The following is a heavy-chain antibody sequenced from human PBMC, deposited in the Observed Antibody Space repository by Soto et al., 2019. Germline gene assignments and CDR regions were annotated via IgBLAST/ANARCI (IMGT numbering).Heavy chain of an antibody. V-gene: IGHV3-74*01. CDR1: GFTFSTFW. CDR3: ARDFEY. Sequence: EVQLVESGGGLVQPGGSLRLSCEASGFTFSTFWMHWVRQAPGKGLVWVSRINSDGSSTNYAASVKGRVTISRDNAKNMLYMKMNILRAEDTAVYYCARDFEYWGQGTLVTVSS. J-gene: IGHJ4*02. CDR2: INSDGSST.